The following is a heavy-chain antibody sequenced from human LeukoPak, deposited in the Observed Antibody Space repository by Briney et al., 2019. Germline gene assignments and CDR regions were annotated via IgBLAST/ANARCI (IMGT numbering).Heavy chain of an antibody. CDR1: GFTLYDYA. Sequence: PGRSLRLSCAASGFTLYDYAMHWVRQGPGKGLEWVSGISWNSGSIGYADSVKGRFTISRDNTKNFLYLQMNSLRAEDTAFYYCAKDIVGAFWGSGSRFDYWGQGTLVTVSS. CDR3: AKDIVGAFWGSGSRFDY. J-gene: IGHJ4*02. D-gene: IGHD3-10*01. CDR2: ISWNSGSI. V-gene: IGHV3-9*01.